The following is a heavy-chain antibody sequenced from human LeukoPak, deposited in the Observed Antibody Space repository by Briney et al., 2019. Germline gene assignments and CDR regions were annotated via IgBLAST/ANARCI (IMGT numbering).Heavy chain of an antibody. V-gene: IGHV3-23*01. CDR2: ISGSGGST. J-gene: IGHJ3*02. Sequence: PGGSLRLSCAASGFTFSSYAMSWVRQAPGKGLEWVSAISGSGGSTYYADSVKGRFTISRDNAKNSLYLQMNSLRAEDTAVYYCASRNLRYCSSTSCYTDAFDIWGQGTMVTVSS. D-gene: IGHD2-2*02. CDR3: ASRNLRYCSSTSCYTDAFDI. CDR1: GFTFSSYA.